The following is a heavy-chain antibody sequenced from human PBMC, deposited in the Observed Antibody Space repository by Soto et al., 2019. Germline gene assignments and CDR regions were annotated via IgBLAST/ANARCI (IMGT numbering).Heavy chain of an antibody. D-gene: IGHD6-13*01. V-gene: IGHV1-69*13. J-gene: IGHJ4*02. CDR1: GGTFSSYR. Sequence: SVKVSCKASGGTFSSYRFNWVRQARGQGLEWLGGIVPIYRTADYAQKFQGRVTITADESTRTVYMELSSLKSQDTALYYCARDSGAKLSSSWGQGTLV. CDR2: IVPIYRTA. CDR3: ARDSGAKLSSS.